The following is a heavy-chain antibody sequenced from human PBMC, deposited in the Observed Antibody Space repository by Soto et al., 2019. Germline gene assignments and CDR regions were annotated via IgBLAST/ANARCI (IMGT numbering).Heavy chain of an antibody. D-gene: IGHD6-6*01. Sequence: ASVKVSCKASGYTFTSYDINWVRQATGQGLEWMGWMNPNSGNTGYAQKFQGRVTMTRNTSISTAYMELSSLRSEDTAVYYCARQKVPRRDSSSSNCFDPWGQGTLVTVSS. CDR1: GYTFTSYD. V-gene: IGHV1-8*01. CDR2: MNPNSGNT. CDR3: ARQKVPRRDSSSSNCFDP. J-gene: IGHJ5*02.